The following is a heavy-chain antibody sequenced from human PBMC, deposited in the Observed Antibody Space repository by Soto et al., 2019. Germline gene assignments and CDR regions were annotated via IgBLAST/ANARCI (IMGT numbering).Heavy chain of an antibody. Sequence: SVKVSCKASGGTLSSYAISWVRQSPGQGLEWMGGIIPIFGTANYAQKFQGRVTITADESTSTAYMELSSLRSEDTAVYYCARDNLFWSVQAQSRSSSSDYWGQGTLVTVSS. CDR3: ARDNLFWSVQAQSRSSSSDY. V-gene: IGHV1-69*13. CDR1: GGTLSSYA. J-gene: IGHJ4*02. CDR2: IIPIFGTA. D-gene: IGHD6-6*01.